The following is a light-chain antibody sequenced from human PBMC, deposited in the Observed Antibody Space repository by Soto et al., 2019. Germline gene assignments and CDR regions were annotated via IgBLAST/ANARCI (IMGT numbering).Light chain of an antibody. Sequence: DIVMTQSPDSLAVSLGERATIDCKSSQSILYSSDNKNYLAWYQQKPGQPPKLLIYWASNRDSGVPDRFSGSGSGTDFTLTISSLQAEDVAVYFCQQYYTTLTFGGGTKVEIK. CDR3: QQYYTTLT. CDR2: WAS. J-gene: IGKJ4*01. CDR1: QSILYSSDNKNY. V-gene: IGKV4-1*01.